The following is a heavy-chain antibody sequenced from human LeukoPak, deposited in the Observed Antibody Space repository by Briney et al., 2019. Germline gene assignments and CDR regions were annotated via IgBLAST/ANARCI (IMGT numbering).Heavy chain of an antibody. D-gene: IGHD5-18*01. Sequence: GASVKISCKASGYTFTSYGISWVRQAPGQGLEWMGWISAYNGNTNYAQKLQGRVTMTTDTSTSTAYMELRSLRSDDTAVYYCARTLSPPIQLYATFWGQGTLATVSS. J-gene: IGHJ4*02. V-gene: IGHV1-18*01. CDR3: ARTLSPPIQLYATF. CDR2: ISAYNGNT. CDR1: GYTFTSYG.